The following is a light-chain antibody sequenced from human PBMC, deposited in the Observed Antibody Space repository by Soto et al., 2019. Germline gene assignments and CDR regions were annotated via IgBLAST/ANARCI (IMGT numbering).Light chain of an antibody. CDR1: QSVSSTY. CDR2: GAS. J-gene: IGKJ2*01. CDR3: QQYSSSSYT. V-gene: IGKV3-20*01. Sequence: EIVLTQSPGTLSLSPGERATLSCRASQSVSSTYLAWYQQNPGQAPRLLIYGASSRATGIPDRFSGSGSGTDFTLTISRLEPEDFAVYFCQQYSSSSYTFGQGTKLEIK.